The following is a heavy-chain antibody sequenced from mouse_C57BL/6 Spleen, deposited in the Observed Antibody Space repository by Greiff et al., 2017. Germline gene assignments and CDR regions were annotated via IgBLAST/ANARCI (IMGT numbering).Heavy chain of an antibody. J-gene: IGHJ2*01. D-gene: IGHD2-3*01. CDR3: ARQLNGYYGGVYFDY. Sequence: EVQLVESGGDLVKPGGSLKLSCAASGFTFSSYGMSWVRQTPDKRLEWVATISSGGSYTYYPDSVKGRFTISRDNAKNTLYLQMSSLKSEDTAMYYCARQLNGYYGGVYFDYWGQGTTLTVSS. CDR2: ISSGGSYT. V-gene: IGHV5-6*01. CDR1: GFTFSSYG.